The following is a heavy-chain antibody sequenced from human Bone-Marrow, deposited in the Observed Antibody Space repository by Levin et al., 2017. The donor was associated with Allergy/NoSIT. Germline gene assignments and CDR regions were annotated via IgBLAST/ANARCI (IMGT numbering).Heavy chain of an antibody. V-gene: IGHV3-74*01. CDR1: GFTFSSYW. CDR3: TRINEHGDV. CDR2: INSDGTST. J-gene: IGHJ6*02. Sequence: GGSLRLSCAASGFTFSSYWMHWVRQAPGKGLVWVSRINSDGTSTNYADSVKGRFTISRDNAKDTVYLQMNSLRAEDTAVYYCTRINEHGDVWGQGTTVIVSS. D-gene: IGHD1-1*01.